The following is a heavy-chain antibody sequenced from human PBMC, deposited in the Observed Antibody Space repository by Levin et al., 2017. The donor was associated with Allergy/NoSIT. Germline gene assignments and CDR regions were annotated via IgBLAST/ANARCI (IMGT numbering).Heavy chain of an antibody. CDR3: ARENQLLRLFDY. CDR2: IYYSGST. V-gene: IGHV4-39*07. Sequence: ESLKISCTVSGGSISSSSYYWGWIRQPPGKGLEWIGSIYYSGSTYYNPSLKSRVTISVDTSKNQFSLKLSSVTAADTAVYYCARENQLLRLFDYWGQGTLVTVSS. J-gene: IGHJ4*02. CDR1: GGSISSSSYY. D-gene: IGHD2-2*01.